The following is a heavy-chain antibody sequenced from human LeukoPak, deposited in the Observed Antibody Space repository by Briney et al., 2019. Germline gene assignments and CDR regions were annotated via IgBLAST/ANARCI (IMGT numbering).Heavy chain of an antibody. V-gene: IGHV4-39*07. J-gene: IGHJ4*02. Sequence: PSETLSLTCTVSGGSLRNSDYHWGWIRQPPGKGLEWIGSIYYSGRTYYSPSLKSRVTISLDTSKNQFSLKLSSVTAADTAVYYCARSELLWFGGVNSGFDYWGQGTLVTVSS. CDR2: IYYSGRT. CDR3: ARSELLWFGGVNSGFDY. D-gene: IGHD3-10*01. CDR1: GGSLRNSDYH.